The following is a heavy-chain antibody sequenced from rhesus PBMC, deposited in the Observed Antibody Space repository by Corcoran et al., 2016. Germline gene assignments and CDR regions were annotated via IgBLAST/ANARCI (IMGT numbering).Heavy chain of an antibody. D-gene: IGHD2-15*01. V-gene: IGHV4-169*02. CDR3: ARDEYCSSTYCSSSFDY. CDR2: IYGSGSST. J-gene: IGHJ4*01. Sequence: QLQLQESGPGLVKPSETLSVTCAVSGGSISSSYWSWIRQAPGKGLEWIGYIYGSGSSTNHNPSLKSRVTLSVDTSKNQLSLKLSSVTAADTAVYYCARDEYCSSTYCSSSFDYWVQGVLVTVSS. CDR1: GGSISSSY.